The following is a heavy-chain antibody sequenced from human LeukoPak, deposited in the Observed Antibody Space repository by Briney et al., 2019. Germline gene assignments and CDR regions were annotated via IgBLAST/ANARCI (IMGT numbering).Heavy chain of an antibody. CDR2: IYHSGST. CDR3: ARATSSSSYYFDY. D-gene: IGHD6-6*01. Sequence: SETLSLTCTVSGGSISSGGYYWSWIRQPPGKGLEWIGYIYHSGSTYYNPSLKSRVTISVDRSKNQFSLKLSSVTAADTAVYYCARATSSSSYYFDYWGQGTLVTVSS. J-gene: IGHJ4*02. V-gene: IGHV4-30-2*01. CDR1: GGSISSGGYY.